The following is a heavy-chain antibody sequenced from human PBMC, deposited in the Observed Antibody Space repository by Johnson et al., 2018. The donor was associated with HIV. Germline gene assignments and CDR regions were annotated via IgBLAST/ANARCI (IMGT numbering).Heavy chain of an antibody. J-gene: IGHJ3*02. CDR3: ARERIYGDDAFDI. Sequence: VQLVESGGGVVQPGGSLRLSCAASGFTFSSYAMSWVRQAPGQGLEWVSVIFSGGSTHYADSVKGRFTISIDKSKNTLYLQMNSLRAEDTAVYYCARERIYGDDAFDIWGQGTMVTVSS. D-gene: IGHD4-17*01. V-gene: IGHV3-66*01. CDR1: GFTFSSYA. CDR2: IFSGGST.